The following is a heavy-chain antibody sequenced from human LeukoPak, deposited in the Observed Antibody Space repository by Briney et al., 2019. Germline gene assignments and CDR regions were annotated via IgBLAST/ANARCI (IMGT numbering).Heavy chain of an antibody. J-gene: IGHJ1*01. V-gene: IGHV3-74*01. D-gene: IGHD3-22*01. CDR3: AGGYDSRY. CDR2: IKSDGSST. CDR1: GLTFSTYW. Sequence: PGGSLRLSCAASGLTFSTYWMQWVRQAPGKGLVWVSRIKSDGSSTAYADSVKGRFTISRDNAKNTLYLQMNSLRDEDTAIYYCAGGYDSRYWGQGTLVTVSS.